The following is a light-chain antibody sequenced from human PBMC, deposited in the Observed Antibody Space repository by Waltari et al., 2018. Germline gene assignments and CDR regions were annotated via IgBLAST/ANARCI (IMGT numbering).Light chain of an antibody. Sequence: SYVVTQPPSVSVAPGETATITCGGDNIGTYSVHWYQQKAGQAPVLVIFYARDRPCGIPDRFSGSNSGNTATLTIRRVEAGDEARYYCHVWHPHVDPGVFGTGTEVTVL. CDR1: NIGTYS. CDR3: HVWHPHVDPGV. J-gene: IGLJ1*01. CDR2: YAR. V-gene: IGLV3-21*04.